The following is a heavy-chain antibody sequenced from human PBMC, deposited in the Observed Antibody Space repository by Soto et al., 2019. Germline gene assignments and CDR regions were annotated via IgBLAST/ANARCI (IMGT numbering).Heavy chain of an antibody. CDR1: GFTFSSYG. CDR2: IWYDGSNK. D-gene: IGHD5-18*01. Sequence: GGSLRLSCAASGFTFSSYGMHWVRQAPGKGLEWVAVIWYDGSNKYYADSVKGRFTISRDNSKNTLYLQMNSLRAEETAVYYCARENRWADTAMVYYYYGMDVWGQGTTVTVSS. CDR3: ARENRWADTAMVYYYYGMDV. V-gene: IGHV3-33*01. J-gene: IGHJ6*02.